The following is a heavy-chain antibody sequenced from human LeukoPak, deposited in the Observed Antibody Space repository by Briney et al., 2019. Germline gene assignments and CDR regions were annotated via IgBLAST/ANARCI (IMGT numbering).Heavy chain of an antibody. Sequence: GESLKISCKGVGYSFTNYWIGWVRQMPGKGMEWMGVIYPGDSRVRYNPSFQGHVTISVDKSVSTAYLQWISLKASDTAMYYCACRDLSSTWSYPWGQGTLVTVSS. CDR1: GYSFTNYW. J-gene: IGHJ5*02. V-gene: IGHV5-51*01. CDR3: ACRDLSSTWSYP. CDR2: IYPGDSRV. D-gene: IGHD6-13*01.